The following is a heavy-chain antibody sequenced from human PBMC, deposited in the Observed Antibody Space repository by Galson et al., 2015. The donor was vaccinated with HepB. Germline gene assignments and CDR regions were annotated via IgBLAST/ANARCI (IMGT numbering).Heavy chain of an antibody. CDR1: CVSISSRSYY. CDR2: IYYTGNT. CDR3: ARAAGGTLTYAMDG. D-gene: IGHD6-13*01. Sequence: SATLSLTCSVSCVSISSRSYYCVWIRQPPGKGLEYIGSIYYTGNTYYNPSLKSRVTTSLDTSKNQFSLKLTSVTATDTAVYYCARAAGGTLTYAMDGWGQGTTVTVSS. V-gene: IGHV4-39*01. J-gene: IGHJ6*02.